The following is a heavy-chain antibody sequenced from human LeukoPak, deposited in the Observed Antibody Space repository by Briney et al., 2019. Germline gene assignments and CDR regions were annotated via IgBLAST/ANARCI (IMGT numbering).Heavy chain of an antibody. CDR2: IYPGDSDT. CDR1: GYSFTSYW. CDR3: ARTGMGDYGDYRSLFDY. V-gene: IGHV5-51*01. Sequence: GESLKISCKGSGYSFTSYWIGWVRPMPGKGLEWMGIIYPGDSDTRYSPFFQGQVTISADKSISTAYLQWSSLKASDTAMYYCARTGMGDYGDYRSLFDYWGQGTLVTVSS. D-gene: IGHD4-17*01. J-gene: IGHJ4*02.